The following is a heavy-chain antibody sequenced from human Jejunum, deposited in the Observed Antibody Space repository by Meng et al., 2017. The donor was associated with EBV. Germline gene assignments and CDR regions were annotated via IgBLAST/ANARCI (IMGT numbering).Heavy chain of an antibody. V-gene: IGHV4-34*01. D-gene: IGHD3-3*01. J-gene: IGHJ4*02. CDR2: INESGSK. CDR3: RQAFCSAEAGCSDR. CDR1: GWPVSGQY. Sequence: QVHLQQWGAGLLKPSETLSPTCAAYGWPVSGQYWSWIRQSPGKRLEWIGEINESGSKNYNTSLKSRVIIFMDTSKNQFSLNLNSVIAADTAVYYCRQAFCSAEAGCSDRWGQGTLVTVSS.